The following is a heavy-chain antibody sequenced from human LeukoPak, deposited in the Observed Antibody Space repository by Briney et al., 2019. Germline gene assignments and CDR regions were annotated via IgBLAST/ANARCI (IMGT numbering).Heavy chain of an antibody. Sequence: SETLSLTCTVSGASISNLYLSWIRQPPGKGLEWIGYIYYSGSTNYNPSLKSRVTVSVDTSKNQFSLKLSSVTAADTAVYYCARTTEDCSSTSCYQYWFDPWGQGTLVTVSS. D-gene: IGHD2-2*01. CDR3: ARTTEDCSSTSCYQYWFDP. CDR1: GASISNLY. CDR2: IYYSGST. J-gene: IGHJ5*02. V-gene: IGHV4-59*01.